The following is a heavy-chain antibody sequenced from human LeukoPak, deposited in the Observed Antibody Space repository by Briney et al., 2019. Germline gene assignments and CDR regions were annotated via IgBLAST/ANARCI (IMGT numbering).Heavy chain of an antibody. J-gene: IGHJ4*02. CDR3: ARTFYEQMPHFDF. V-gene: IGHV1-46*01. D-gene: IGHD3-16*01. CDR2: INPGGGIA. Sequence: ASVKVSCKASGYIFTSYYIYWVRQAPGQGLEWMGIINPGGGIASYAQKFQGRVTMTRDMSTSTVYMEVSSLRSEDTAVYYCARTFYEQMPHFDFWGQGTLVTVSS. CDR1: GYIFTSYY.